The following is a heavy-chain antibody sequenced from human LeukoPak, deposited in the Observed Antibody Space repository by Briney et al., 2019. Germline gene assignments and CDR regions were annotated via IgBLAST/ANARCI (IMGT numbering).Heavy chain of an antibody. Sequence: PWGSLRLSCAASGFTFNKFAMSWVRQAPGKGPEWVSAIGSSGATTFYADSVKGRCTISRDNSKNTVYLEMNSLRAEDTAIYYCAKVSVGPLSRPTHVALYYGMDVWGQGTTVTVSS. D-gene: IGHD2-8*01. V-gene: IGHV3-23*01. J-gene: IGHJ6*02. CDR3: AKVSVGPLSRPTHVALYYGMDV. CDR2: IGSSGATT. CDR1: GFTFNKFA.